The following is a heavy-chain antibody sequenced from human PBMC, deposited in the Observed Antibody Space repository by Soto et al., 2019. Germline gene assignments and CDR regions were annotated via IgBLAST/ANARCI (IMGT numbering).Heavy chain of an antibody. CDR1: GGTFSSYA. J-gene: IGHJ5*02. V-gene: IGHV1-69*13. Sequence: ASVKVSCKASGGTFSSYAISWVRQAPGQGLEWMGGIIPIFGTANYAQKFQGRVTITADESTSTAYMELSSLRSEDTAVYYCARDRFKLSMYYYDSSGYHGGWFDPWGQGTLVTVSS. CDR2: IIPIFGTA. D-gene: IGHD3-22*01. CDR3: ARDRFKLSMYYYDSSGYHGGWFDP.